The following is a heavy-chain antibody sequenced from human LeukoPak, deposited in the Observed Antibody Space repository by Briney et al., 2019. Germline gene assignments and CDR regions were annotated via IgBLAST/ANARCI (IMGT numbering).Heavy chain of an antibody. CDR1: GFTFSSYS. CDR2: ISSSSSYI. D-gene: IGHD2-15*01. CDR3: ASDRGYCLDP. V-gene: IGHV3-21*01. J-gene: IGHJ5*02. Sequence: GGSRRLSCAASGFTFSSYSMNWVRRAPGKGLEWVSSISSSSSYIYYADSVKGRFTISRDNAKNSLYLQMNSLRAEDTAVYYCASDRGYCLDPWGQGTLVTVSS.